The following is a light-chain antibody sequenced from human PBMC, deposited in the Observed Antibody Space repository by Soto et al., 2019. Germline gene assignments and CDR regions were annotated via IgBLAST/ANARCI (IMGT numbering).Light chain of an antibody. CDR2: DAS. Sequence: EIVLTQSPDTLSLSPGERATLSCRASQSVSSNYLAWYQQKPGQAPRFLIYDASSRATGIPDRFSGSGCGTDFTLTISRLEPEDFAVYYCQQYGSSPLTFGGGTKVEI. CDR1: QSVSSNY. CDR3: QQYGSSPLT. V-gene: IGKV3-20*01. J-gene: IGKJ4*01.